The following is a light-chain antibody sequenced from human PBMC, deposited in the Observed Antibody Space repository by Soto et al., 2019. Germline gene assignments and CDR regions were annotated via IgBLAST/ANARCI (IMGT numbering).Light chain of an antibody. CDR2: DVS. CDR1: SSDVGDYDY. V-gene: IGLV2-8*01. Sequence: QSALTQPPSASGSPGQSVTISCTGASSDVGDYDYVSWYQQYPGRAPKLLIYDVSKRPSGVPDRFSGSKSGNTASLTVSGLQAEDEADYYCGSYAVRKNFEIFVFGTGTKLTVL. J-gene: IGLJ1*01. CDR3: GSYAVRKNFEIFV.